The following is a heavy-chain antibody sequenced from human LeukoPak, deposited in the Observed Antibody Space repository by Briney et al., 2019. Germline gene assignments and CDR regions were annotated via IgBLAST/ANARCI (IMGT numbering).Heavy chain of an antibody. D-gene: IGHD5-12*01. CDR3: ARHGNGYNFGEPKAISFDY. CDR1: GGSISSGGYY. J-gene: IGHJ4*02. Sequence: RASQTLSLTCTVSGGSISSGGYYWSWIRQHPGKGLEWIGYIYYSGSTYYNPSLKSRVTISVDTSKNQFSLKLSSVTAADTAVYYCARHGNGYNFGEPKAISFDYWGQGTLVTVSS. CDR2: IYYSGST. V-gene: IGHV4-31*03.